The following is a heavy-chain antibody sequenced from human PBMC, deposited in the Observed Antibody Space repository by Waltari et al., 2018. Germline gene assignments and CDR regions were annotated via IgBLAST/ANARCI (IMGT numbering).Heavy chain of an antibody. V-gene: IGHV1-69*08. Sequence: QVQLVQSGAEVKKPGSSVKVSCKASGGTFSSYALSWVRQAPGQGLEWMGMIIPIFGTANYAQKFQGRVTITADKSTSTAYMELSSLRSEDTAVYYCAREGDCSGGSCYPNWFDPWGQGTLVTVSS. CDR2: IIPIFGTA. CDR3: AREGDCSGGSCYPNWFDP. J-gene: IGHJ5*02. CDR1: GGTFSSYA. D-gene: IGHD2-15*01.